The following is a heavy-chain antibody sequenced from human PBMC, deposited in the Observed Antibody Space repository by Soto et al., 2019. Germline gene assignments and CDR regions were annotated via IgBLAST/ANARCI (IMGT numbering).Heavy chain of an antibody. J-gene: IGHJ4*02. CDR2: ISYDGSDK. D-gene: IGHD3-3*01. V-gene: IGHV3-30*18. CDR1: GFTFNTFG. CDR3: AKPSPGNYEIWSGYQKSGFDS. Sequence: QVQLVESGGGVVQPGRSMRLSCSASGFTFNTFGMHWVRQAPGKGLEWVAVISYDGSDKYYVDSVKGRFTISRDNSKNRLFLQMNSLRAEDTAVYYCAKPSPGNYEIWSGYQKSGFDSWGQGTLVTVSS.